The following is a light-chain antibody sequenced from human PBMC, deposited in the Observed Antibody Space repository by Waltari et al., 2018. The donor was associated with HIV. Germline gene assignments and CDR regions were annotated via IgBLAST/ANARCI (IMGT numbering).Light chain of an antibody. Sequence: LTQPPSMSTVSGQTATVTCIGYNNNVDHQRAAWVQHRQGHTPKPLSHRNNNRPSGVSERFSASRAGDTTFLTISGLQSEDEADYFCLAWDTNLGGWVFGGGTHLTV. CDR2: RNN. J-gene: IGLJ3*02. CDR3: LAWDTNLGGWV. CDR1: NNNVDHQR. V-gene: IGLV10-54*04.